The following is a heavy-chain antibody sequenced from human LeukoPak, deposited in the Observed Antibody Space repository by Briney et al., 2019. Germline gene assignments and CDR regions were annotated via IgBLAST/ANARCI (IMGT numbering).Heavy chain of an antibody. V-gene: IGHV4-39*07. D-gene: IGHD6-13*01. Sequence: PSETLSLTCTVSGGSISSSSYYWGWIRQPPGKGLEWIGSIYYSGSTNYNPSLKSRVTISVDTSKNQFSLKLSSVTAADTAVYYCARDLGSSSWSSIKYWGQGTLVTVSS. CDR3: ARDLGSSSWSSIKY. CDR1: GGSISSSSYY. CDR2: IYYSGST. J-gene: IGHJ4*02.